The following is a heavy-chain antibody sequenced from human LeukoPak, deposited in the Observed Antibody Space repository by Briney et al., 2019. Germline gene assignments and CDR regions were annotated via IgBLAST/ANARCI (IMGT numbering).Heavy chain of an antibody. Sequence: GGSLRLSCAASGFTFSGYGMHWVRQAPGKGLEWVAFVRYDGTNKYYADSVKGRFTISRDNSKNTLYLQMNSLRAEDTAVYYCAKESFQLWLQGSRDYWGEGNLVTVSS. V-gene: IGHV3-30*02. CDR2: VRYDGTNK. CDR1: GFTFSGYG. J-gene: IGHJ4*02. CDR3: AKESFQLWLQGSRDY. D-gene: IGHD5-18*01.